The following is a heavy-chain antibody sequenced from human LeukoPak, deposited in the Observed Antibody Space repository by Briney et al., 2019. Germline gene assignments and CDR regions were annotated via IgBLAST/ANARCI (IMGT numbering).Heavy chain of an antibody. CDR2: IKQDGSEK. CDR3: ARGLDCRSTSCYLDN. Sequence: PGGSLRLSCAASGFTFTKYWMSWVRQAPGKGLEWVANIKQDGSEKFYVDSVKGRFTISGDNAKNSLDLQINSLGAEDTAVYYCARGLDCRSTSCYLDNWGQGTLVTVSS. D-gene: IGHD2-2*01. J-gene: IGHJ4*02. CDR1: GFTFTKYW. V-gene: IGHV3-7*01.